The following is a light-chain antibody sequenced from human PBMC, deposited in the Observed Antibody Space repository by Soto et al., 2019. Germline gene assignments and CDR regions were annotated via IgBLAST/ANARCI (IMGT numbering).Light chain of an antibody. V-gene: IGKV2-30*02. CDR2: QVS. CDR3: LQATHWPHT. CDR1: RSLVHSDGNIY. Sequence: DVVLTQSPLSLSVTLGQPAAISCGSSRSLVHSDGNIYLIWFQQRPGQSPRRLIYQVSNRDSGVPDRFSGSGSVTDFTLKISRVEAEDVGVYYCLQATHWPHTFGQGTRLEIK. J-gene: IGKJ5*01.